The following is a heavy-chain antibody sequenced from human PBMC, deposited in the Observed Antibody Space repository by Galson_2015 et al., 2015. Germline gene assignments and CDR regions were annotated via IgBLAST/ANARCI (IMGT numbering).Heavy chain of an antibody. J-gene: IGHJ4*02. CDR3: ARGLYCSGGSCLDY. CDR2: ISSSSSYI. V-gene: IGHV3-21*01. D-gene: IGHD2-15*01. Sequence: SLRLSCAASGFTFSSYSMNWVRQAPGKGLEWVSSISSSSSYIYYADSVKGRFTISRDNAKNSLYLQMNSLSAEDTAVYYCARGLYCSGGSCLDYWGQGTLVTVSS. CDR1: GFTFSSYS.